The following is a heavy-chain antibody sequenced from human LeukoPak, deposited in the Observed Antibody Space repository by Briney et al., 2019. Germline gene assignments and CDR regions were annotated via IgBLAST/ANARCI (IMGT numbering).Heavy chain of an antibody. Sequence: PGGSLRLSRAASGFSFSSYWMSWVRQAPGKGLEWVASTQPDGSAQYYVDSVRGRFTISRDNAKNSLYLQMNSLRAADTAIYYCLRHHDHWGQGTLVTVSS. D-gene: IGHD3-3*01. CDR1: GFSFSSYW. V-gene: IGHV3-7*01. CDR2: TQPDGSAQ. J-gene: IGHJ4*02. CDR3: LRHHDH.